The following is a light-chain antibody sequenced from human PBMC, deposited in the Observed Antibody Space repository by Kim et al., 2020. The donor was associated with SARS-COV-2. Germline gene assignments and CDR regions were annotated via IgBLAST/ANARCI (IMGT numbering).Light chain of an antibody. CDR1: QSVSSS. Sequence: EIVLTQSPATLSLSPGEKATLSCRASQSVSSSLAWYQQKPGQAPRHLIYDASNRAPAIPARFNASGSGTDFTLTISSLEPEDFAVYHCQQCSSWPSTFGQGTKVDIK. J-gene: IGKJ1*01. CDR2: DAS. CDR3: QQCSSWPST. V-gene: IGKV3-11*01.